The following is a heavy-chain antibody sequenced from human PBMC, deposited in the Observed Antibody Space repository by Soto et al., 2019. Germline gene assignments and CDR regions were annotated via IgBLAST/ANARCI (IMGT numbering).Heavy chain of an antibody. CDR3: ARTDYTQGAWYHIYDI. Sequence: PGESLKISCKGFDYTFAAYWIGWVRQMPGKGLEWMGIINPGDSDVRYSPPLEGQVTISADKSINTAYLQWRSLKASDTAMYYCARTDYTQGAWYHIYDIWGQGTMVTVSS. CDR2: INPGDSDV. V-gene: IGHV5-51*01. CDR1: DYTFAAYW. D-gene: IGHD3-3*01. J-gene: IGHJ3*02.